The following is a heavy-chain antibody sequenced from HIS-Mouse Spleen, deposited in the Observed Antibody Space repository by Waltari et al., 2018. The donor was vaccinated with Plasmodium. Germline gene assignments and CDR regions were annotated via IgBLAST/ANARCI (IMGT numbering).Heavy chain of an antibody. CDR1: GFTFSSYW. V-gene: IGHV3-7*01. CDR2: IKQDGSEK. J-gene: IGHJ2*01. Sequence: EVQLVESGGGVVQPGGSRRLSCAASGFTFSSYWSSWVCQDPGKGLEGVANIKQDGSEKYYVDSVKGRFTISRDNAKNSLYLQMNSLRAEDTAVYYCASSWYWYFDLWGRGTLVTVSS. CDR3: ASSWYWYFDL. D-gene: IGHD6-13*01.